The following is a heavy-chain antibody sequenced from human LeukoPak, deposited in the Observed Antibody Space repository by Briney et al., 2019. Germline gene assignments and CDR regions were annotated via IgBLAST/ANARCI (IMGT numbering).Heavy chain of an antibody. CDR2: ISWNSGSI. CDR1: GFTFDDYA. D-gene: IGHD3-10*01. Sequence: GGSLRLSCAASGFTFDDYAMHWVRQAPGKGLEWVSGISWNSGSIGYADSVKGRFTISRDNAKNSLYLQMNSLRAEDTALYYCAKAHGSGSYYNKIFDYWGQGTLVTVSS. J-gene: IGHJ4*02. V-gene: IGHV3-9*01. CDR3: AKAHGSGSYYNKIFDY.